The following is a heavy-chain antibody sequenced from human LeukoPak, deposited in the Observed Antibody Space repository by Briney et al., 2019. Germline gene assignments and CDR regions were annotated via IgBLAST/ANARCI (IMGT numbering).Heavy chain of an antibody. J-gene: IGHJ4*02. CDR1: GFTVSSNY. Sequence: GGSLRLSCAASGFTVSSNYMSWVRQAPGRGLERVSVIYSGGSTYYADSVKGRFTISRDNSKNTLYLQMNSLRAEDTAVYYCARNWNFDYWGQGTLVTVSS. V-gene: IGHV3-66*01. CDR3: ARNWNFDY. D-gene: IGHD1-1*01. CDR2: IYSGGST.